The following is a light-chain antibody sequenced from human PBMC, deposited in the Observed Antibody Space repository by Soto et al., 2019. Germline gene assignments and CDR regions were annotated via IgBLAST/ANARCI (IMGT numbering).Light chain of an antibody. J-gene: IGKJ4*01. CDR3: HQRSNWPRT. V-gene: IGKV3D-20*02. CDR2: GAS. Sequence: EIVLTQSPDTLSLSSGERATLSCRASQSVSSSYLAWYQQKPGQAPRLVIYGASSRATGIPDRFSGSGYGTDFNLTISRLETEDFAVYYCHQRSNWPRTFGGGTKVDIK. CDR1: QSVSSSY.